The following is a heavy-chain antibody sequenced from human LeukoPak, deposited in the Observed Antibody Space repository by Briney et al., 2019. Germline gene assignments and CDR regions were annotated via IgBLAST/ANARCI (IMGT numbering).Heavy chain of an antibody. V-gene: IGHV4-38-2*02. CDR1: GYSISSGYY. Sequence: PSETLSLTCTVSGYSISSGYYWVWIRQPPGKGLEWIGSIYHSGSTYYNPSLKSRVTISVDTSKNQFSLKLSSVTAADTAVYYCARDEVTMAVNWFDPWGQGTLVTVSS. CDR2: IYHSGST. CDR3: ARDEVTMAVNWFDP. D-gene: IGHD3-10*01. J-gene: IGHJ5*02.